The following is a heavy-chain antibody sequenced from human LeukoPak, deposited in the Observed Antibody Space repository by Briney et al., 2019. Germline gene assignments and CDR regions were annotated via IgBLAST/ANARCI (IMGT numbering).Heavy chain of an antibody. V-gene: IGHV4-31*03. CDR3: ARAGGLRSIAAAGTFDY. CDR2: IYYSGST. D-gene: IGHD6-13*01. Sequence: SETLSLTCTVSGGSISSGGYYWSWIRQHPGKGLEWIGYIYYSGSTYYNPSLKSRVTISVDTSKNQFSLKLTSVTAADTAVYFCARAGGLRSIAAAGTFDYWGQGTLVTVS. CDR1: GGSISSGGYY. J-gene: IGHJ4*02.